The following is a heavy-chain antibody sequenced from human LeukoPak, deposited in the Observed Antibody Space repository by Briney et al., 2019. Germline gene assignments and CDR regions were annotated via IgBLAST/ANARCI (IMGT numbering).Heavy chain of an antibody. V-gene: IGHV7-4-1*02. D-gene: IGHD5-12*01. CDR1: GYTFTSYA. CDR2: INTNTGNP. J-gene: IGHJ4*02. CDR3: AREGYSGLPDY. Sequence: EASVRVSCKASGYTFTSYAMNWVRQAPGQGLEWMGWINTNTGNPTYAQGFTGRFVFSLDTSVSTAYLQISSLKAEDTAVYYCAREGYSGLPDYWGQGTLVTVSS.